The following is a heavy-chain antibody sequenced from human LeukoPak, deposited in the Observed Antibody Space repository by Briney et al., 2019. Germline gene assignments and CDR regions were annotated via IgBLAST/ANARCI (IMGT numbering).Heavy chain of an antibody. J-gene: IGHJ4*02. CDR1: GYTFTTYW. D-gene: IGHD3-22*01. V-gene: IGHV5-51*01. CDR2: IYPGDSDT. Sequence: GESLQISCKGSGYTFTTYWIGWVRQMPGKGLEWMGIIYPGDSDTRYSPSFQGQVTISADKSISTAYLQWSSLKASDTAMYYCARRAKDYYDSGGYWVDYWGQGTLVTVSS. CDR3: ARRAKDYYDSGGYWVDY.